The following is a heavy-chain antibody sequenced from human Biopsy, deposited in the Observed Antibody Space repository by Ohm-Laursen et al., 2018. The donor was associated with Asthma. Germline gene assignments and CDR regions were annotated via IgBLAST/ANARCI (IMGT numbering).Heavy chain of an antibody. V-gene: IGHV3-30*03. CDR1: GFTFSNYG. CDR3: ALKYRNSVFPEYGMDV. D-gene: IGHD4-11*01. J-gene: IGHJ6*02. CDR2: ISYEGSNK. Sequence: SSLRLSCSAFGFTFSNYGMHWVRQAPGKGLEWVALISYEGSNKHYAESVKGRITISRDNSKNSLYLQMNSLRDEDTAVYYCALKYRNSVFPEYGMDVWGQGTTVTVSS.